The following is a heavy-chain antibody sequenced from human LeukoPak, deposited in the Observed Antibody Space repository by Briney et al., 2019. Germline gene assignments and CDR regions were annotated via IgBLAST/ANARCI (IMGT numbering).Heavy chain of an antibody. D-gene: IGHD6-13*01. V-gene: IGHV4-59*01. J-gene: IGHJ5*02. CDR2: IYYRGGT. Sequence: SETLSLTCTVSGGSISSYYWSWIRQPPGKGLGWIGYIYYRGGTKYNPSLKSRVTISVATSKHQFSLKLSSVTAADTAVYYCARDGAAAGNWFAPWGQGTLVTVSS. CDR1: GGSISSYY. CDR3: ARDGAAAGNWFAP.